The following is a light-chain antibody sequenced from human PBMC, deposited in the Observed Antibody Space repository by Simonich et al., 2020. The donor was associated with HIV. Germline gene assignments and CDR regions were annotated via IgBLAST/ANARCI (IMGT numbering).Light chain of an antibody. CDR3: MLVLQKGLT. Sequence: IVMTQSPLSLSVTPGEPASISCMSSRSLLHTDGYYYLEWYLQKPGQSPQLLIYLVSNRASGVPDRFSGSGSGTDFTLKISRVEAEDVGVYYCMLVLQKGLTFGGGTKVEIK. J-gene: IGKJ4*01. CDR2: LVS. V-gene: IGKV2-28*01. CDR1: RSLLHTDGYYY.